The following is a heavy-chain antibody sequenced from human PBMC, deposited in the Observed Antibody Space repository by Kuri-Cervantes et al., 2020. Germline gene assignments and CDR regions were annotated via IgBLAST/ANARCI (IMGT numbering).Heavy chain of an antibody. CDR3: ARGVRALRTYYYDSNGYIYYFDY. Sequence: ASVKVSCKASGGTFSSYAISWVRQAPGQGLEWMGWTNPNSGNTGYAQKFQGRVTMTRNTSISTAYMELSSLRSEDTAVYYCARGVRALRTYYYDSNGYIYYFDYWGQGTLVTVSS. J-gene: IGHJ4*02. D-gene: IGHD3-22*01. CDR2: TNPNSGNT. V-gene: IGHV1-8*02. CDR1: GGTFSSYA.